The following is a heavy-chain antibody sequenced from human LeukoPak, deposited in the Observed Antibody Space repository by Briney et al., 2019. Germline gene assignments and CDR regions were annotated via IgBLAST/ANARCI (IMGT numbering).Heavy chain of an antibody. CDR1: GCSFSSYY. D-gene: IGHD5-18*01. Sequence: PSETLSLTCTVSGCSFSSYYWSWIRQPAGKGLEWIGRIYSSGGTNYNAPLKRRVTMSVDKSKNQFSLKLSSVTAADTAVYYCGRLSGYSYGSVDYWGQGTLVTVSS. CDR2: IYSSGGT. J-gene: IGHJ4*02. V-gene: IGHV4-4*07. CDR3: GRLSGYSYGSVDY.